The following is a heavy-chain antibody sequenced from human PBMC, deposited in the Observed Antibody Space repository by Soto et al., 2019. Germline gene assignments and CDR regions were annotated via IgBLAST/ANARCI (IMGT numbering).Heavy chain of an antibody. CDR2: ITSSGGST. CDR3: ANCPTLYAPTYNWFDP. Sequence: GESLKISCAASGFTFSSYAMSWVRQAPGKGLEWVSAITSSGGSTYYADSVRGRFTISRDNSKKTLYLQMNSLRAEDTAVYYCANCPTLYAPTYNWFDPWGQGTLVTVSS. J-gene: IGHJ5*02. V-gene: IGHV3-23*01. D-gene: IGHD2-8*01. CDR1: GFTFSSYA.